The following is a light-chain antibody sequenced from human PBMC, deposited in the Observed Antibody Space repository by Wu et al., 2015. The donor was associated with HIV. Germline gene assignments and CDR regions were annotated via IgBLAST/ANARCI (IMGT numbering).Light chain of an antibody. CDR2: DAS. J-gene: IGKJ2*01. Sequence: EIVLTQFPATLSLSPGERATLSCRASLSVASFLAWYQQKPGQAPRLLIYDASNRATGIPARFSGSGSGTDFTLTISSLEPEDFAVYYCQQRRYWPLYTFGQGTKLEIK. V-gene: IGKV3-11*01. CDR1: LSVASF. CDR3: QQRRYWPLYT.